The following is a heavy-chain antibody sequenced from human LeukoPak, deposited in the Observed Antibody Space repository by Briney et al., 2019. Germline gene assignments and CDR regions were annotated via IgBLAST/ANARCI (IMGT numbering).Heavy chain of an antibody. D-gene: IGHD5-12*01. CDR3: ARRATMLAGGYFDY. CDR1: DGSISSYY. Sequence: SDTLSLTSTVSDGSISSYYWSWIRQTPGKGLEWIGYIYASGSTTYNPSLKSRVTISIDTSKNQFSLKLSSVTAADTAVYYCARRATMLAGGYFDYWGQGTLVSVSS. CDR2: IYASGST. J-gene: IGHJ4*02. V-gene: IGHV4-4*09.